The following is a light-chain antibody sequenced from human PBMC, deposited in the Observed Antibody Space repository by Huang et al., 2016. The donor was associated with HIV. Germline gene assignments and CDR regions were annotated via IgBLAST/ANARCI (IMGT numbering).Light chain of an antibody. Sequence: DIQMTQSPSSLSASVGDRVTISCRASQGIMSYVSWYQQSPGRAPRLLISDASRLQGGVASRFSGTGSGTEFTLTISSLQPEDFATYYCQQSYNTPYTFGQGTKLEIK. J-gene: IGKJ2*01. CDR1: QGIMSY. V-gene: IGKV1-39*01. CDR3: QQSYNTPYT. CDR2: DAS.